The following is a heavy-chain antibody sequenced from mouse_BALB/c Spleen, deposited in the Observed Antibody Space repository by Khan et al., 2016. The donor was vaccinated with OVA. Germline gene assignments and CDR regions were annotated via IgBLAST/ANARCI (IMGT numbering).Heavy chain of an antibody. V-gene: IGHV5-9-3*01. J-gene: IGHJ2*01. Sequence: EVELVESGGGLVKPGGSLKLSCAATGFTFSNYAMSWVRQTPEKRLEWVATISSGGSYTYYPDSVKGRFTISRDNAKNTLYLQMSSLRSEDTAMYDCVRTAVYYGSNYFDSWGQGTTLTVSS. D-gene: IGHD1-1*01. CDR1: GFTFSNYA. CDR3: VRTAVYYGSNYFDS. CDR2: ISSGGSYT.